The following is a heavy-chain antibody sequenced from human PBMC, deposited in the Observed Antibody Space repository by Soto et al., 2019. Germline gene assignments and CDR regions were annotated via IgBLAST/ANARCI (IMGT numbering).Heavy chain of an antibody. CDR2: IYDSGST. CDR1: GFTFSSYS. V-gene: IGHV4-59*01. D-gene: IGHD2-2*01. CDR3: AREAAAASIGFDP. Sequence: GSLRLSCAASGFTFSSYSMNWVRQAPGKGLEWIGYIYDSGSTNYNPSLKSRVTLSVDTSKNQFSLKLTSVTAADTAVYYCAREAAAASIGFDP. J-gene: IGHJ5*02.